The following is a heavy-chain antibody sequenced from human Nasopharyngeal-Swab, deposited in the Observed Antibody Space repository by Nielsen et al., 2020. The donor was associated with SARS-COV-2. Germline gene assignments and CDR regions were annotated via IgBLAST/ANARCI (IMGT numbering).Heavy chain of an antibody. CDR3: ARASGSDAFDI. Sequence: GGSLRLSCAASGFTFSSYSMNWVRQAPGKGLEWVSYISSSSSTIYYADSVKGRFTISRDNAKNSLYLQMNSLRAGDTAVYYCARASGSDAFDIWGQGTMVTVSS. CDR2: ISSSSSTI. CDR1: GFTFSSYS. J-gene: IGHJ3*02. V-gene: IGHV3-48*01. D-gene: IGHD6-19*01.